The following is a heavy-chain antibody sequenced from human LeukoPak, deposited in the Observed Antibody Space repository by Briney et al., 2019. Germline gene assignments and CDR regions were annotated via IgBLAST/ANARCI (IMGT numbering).Heavy chain of an antibody. D-gene: IGHD2-15*01. V-gene: IGHV4-34*01. CDR1: GGSFSGYY. CDR2: INRSGST. J-gene: IGHJ6*02. Sequence: SETLSLTCAVYGGSFSGYYWSLIRQPPGKGLEWIGEINRSGSTNYNPSLKSRVTISVDTSKNQSSLKLSSVTAADTAVYYCARGVRYCSGGSCYSRYYGMDVWGQGTTVTVSS. CDR3: ARGVRYCSGGSCYSRYYGMDV.